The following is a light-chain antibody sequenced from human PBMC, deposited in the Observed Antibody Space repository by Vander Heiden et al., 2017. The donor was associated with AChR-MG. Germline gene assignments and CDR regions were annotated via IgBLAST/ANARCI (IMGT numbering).Light chain of an antibody. Sequence: EIVLTQSPGTLSLSPGERATLSCRASQSVSSNYLAWYQQKPGQAPRLLIYVASSRATGIPDRFSGSGSGTDFTLTISRLEPEDFAVYYCQQYGSSSWTFGPGTKVEIK. CDR2: VAS. CDR1: QSVSSNY. J-gene: IGKJ1*01. CDR3: QQYGSSSWT. V-gene: IGKV3-20*01.